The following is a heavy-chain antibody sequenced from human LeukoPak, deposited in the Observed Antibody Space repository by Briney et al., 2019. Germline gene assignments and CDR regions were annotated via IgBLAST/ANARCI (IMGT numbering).Heavy chain of an antibody. D-gene: IGHD3-22*01. CDR3: ARASYYYDTTGLGAVDI. CDR2: INWNSDNI. Sequence: GGSLRLSCAASGFTFSIYWMSWVRQAPGKGLEWVSGINWNSDNIGYADSVKGRFTISRDDAKNSLFLQMNSLRTEDTALYYCARASYYYDTTGLGAVDIWGQGTMVTVSS. CDR1: GFTFSIYW. V-gene: IGHV3-20*04. J-gene: IGHJ3*02.